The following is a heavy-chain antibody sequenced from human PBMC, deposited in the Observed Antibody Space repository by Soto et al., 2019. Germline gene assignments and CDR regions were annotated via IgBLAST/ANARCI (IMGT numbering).Heavy chain of an antibody. CDR2: IYHSGST. V-gene: IGHV4-30-2*01. J-gene: IGHJ4*02. CDR1: GGSISSGGYS. CDR3: AAGGGLPRYY. Sequence: LSLTCAVSGGSISSGGYSWSWIRQPPGRGLEWIGYIYHSGSTYYNPSLKSRVTISVDRSKNQFSLKLSSVTAADTAVYYCAAGGGLPRYYWGQGTLVTVSS. D-gene: IGHD5-12*01.